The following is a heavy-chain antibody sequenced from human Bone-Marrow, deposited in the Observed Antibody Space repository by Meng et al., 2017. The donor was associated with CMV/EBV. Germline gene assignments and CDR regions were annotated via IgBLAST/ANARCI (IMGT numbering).Heavy chain of an antibody. CDR1: GDTFSRYG. D-gene: IGHD2-15*01. Sequence: QVQVVQSGAAVKKPVSSARVLCKASGDTFSRYGVSWVRQAPGQGLEWMGGIIPMFGTANYAQSFQGRLTITADESRTTAYMELRSLRFDDTAVYYCARDASAVDWYFDLWGRGTLVTVSS. V-gene: IGHV1-69*12. CDR3: ARDASAVDWYFDL. CDR2: IIPMFGTA. J-gene: IGHJ2*01.